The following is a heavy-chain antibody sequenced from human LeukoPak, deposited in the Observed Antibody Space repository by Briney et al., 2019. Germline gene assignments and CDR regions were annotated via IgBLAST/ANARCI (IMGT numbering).Heavy chain of an antibody. D-gene: IGHD6-6*01. CDR1: GFTFSSYW. CDR3: ARDRYSSSSDYYYYMDV. V-gene: IGHV3-7*01. Sequence: GGSLRLSCAASGFTFSSYWMSWVRQAPGKGLDWVANIKQDGSEKYYVDSVKGRFTISRDNAKNSLYLQMNSLRAEDTAVYYCARDRYSSSSDYYYYMDVWGKGTTVTVSS. CDR2: IKQDGSEK. J-gene: IGHJ6*03.